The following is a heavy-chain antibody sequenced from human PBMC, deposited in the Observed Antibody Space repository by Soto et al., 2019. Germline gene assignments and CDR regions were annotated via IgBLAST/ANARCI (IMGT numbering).Heavy chain of an antibody. Sequence: GGSLRLSCAASGFTFSSYSMSWVRQAPGKGLEWVSAISGSGGSTYYEDAVNGRFTISRDNSNNTLYQQMNSLRAEDTAVYYCAKGHDFWSGYTESDYWGQGTLVTVSS. V-gene: IGHV3-23*01. CDR2: ISGSGGST. CDR3: AKGHDFWSGYTESDY. J-gene: IGHJ4*02. CDR1: GFTFSSYS. D-gene: IGHD3-3*01.